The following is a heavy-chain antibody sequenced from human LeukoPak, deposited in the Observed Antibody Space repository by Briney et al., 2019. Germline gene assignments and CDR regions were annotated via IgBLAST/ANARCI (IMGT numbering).Heavy chain of an antibody. V-gene: IGHV1-18*01. Sequence: ASVKVSCKASGYTFTSYGISWVRQAPGQGLEWMGWISGYNGNTNYAQKLQDRVTMTTDTSTSTAYMELRSLKSDDTALYYCARGGYDTSAEAFDIWGQGTMVTVSS. CDR1: GYTFTSYG. J-gene: IGHJ3*02. CDR2: ISGYNGNT. CDR3: ARGGYDTSAEAFDI. D-gene: IGHD3-22*01.